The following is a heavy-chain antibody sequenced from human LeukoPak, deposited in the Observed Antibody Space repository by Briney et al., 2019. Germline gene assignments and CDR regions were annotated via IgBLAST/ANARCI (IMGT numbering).Heavy chain of an antibody. Sequence: GGSLRLSCAASGFTVSSHDVSWVRQAPGKGLEWVSVIYMGGNTFYADSVKGRFTISRHTSKNTLYLQMNSLRAEDTAVYYCARVGDEVAYTRGYLDYWGQGTLVTVSS. V-gene: IGHV3-53*04. CDR2: IYMGGNT. CDR3: ARVGDEVAYTRGYLDY. CDR1: GFTVSSHD. D-gene: IGHD3-16*01. J-gene: IGHJ4*02.